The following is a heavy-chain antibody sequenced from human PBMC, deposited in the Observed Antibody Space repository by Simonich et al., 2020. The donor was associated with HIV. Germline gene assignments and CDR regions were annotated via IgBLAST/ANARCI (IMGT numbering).Heavy chain of an antibody. CDR1: GGSLGGYY. CDR3: ARSPYKVGYFDL. CDR2: VNLGGTT. V-gene: IGHV4-34*01. Sequence: QVQLQQWGAGRLEPSETLSLTCAVSGGSLGGYYWSWIRQPPGTGLEWIVEVNLGGTTYYNPPLKSRVTISIDTSKNQFSLKLSSVTAADTAVYYCARSPYKVGYFDLWGRGTLVTVSS. D-gene: IGHD1-20*01. J-gene: IGHJ2*01.